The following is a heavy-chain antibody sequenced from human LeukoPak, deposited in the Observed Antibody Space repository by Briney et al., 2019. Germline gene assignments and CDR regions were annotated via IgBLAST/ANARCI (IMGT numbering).Heavy chain of an antibody. CDR3: AREGSVGGVIVYFDY. CDR2: IYTSGST. V-gene: IGHV4-61*02. CDR1: GGSISSGSYY. Sequence: SETLSLTCTVSGGSISSGSYYWSWIRQPAGQGLEWIGRIYTSGSTNYNPSLKSRVTISVDPSKNQFSLKLSSVTAADTAVYYCAREGSVGGVIVYFDYWGQGTLVTVSS. D-gene: IGHD3-16*02. J-gene: IGHJ4*02.